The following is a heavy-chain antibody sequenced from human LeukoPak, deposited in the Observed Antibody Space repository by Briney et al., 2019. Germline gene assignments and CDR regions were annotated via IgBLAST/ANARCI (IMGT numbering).Heavy chain of an antibody. CDR3: ARDLNSVFWSGSLSFAS. CDR1: GFTFSDYY. D-gene: IGHD3-3*01. J-gene: IGHJ4*02. CDR2: ISSSGSTI. V-gene: IGHV3-11*04. Sequence: PGGSLRLSCAASGFTFSDYYMSWIRQAPGKGLEWVSYISSSGSTIYYADSVKGRFTISRDNAKNTLYLQMNSLRAEDTAVYYCARDLNSVFWSGSLSFASWGQGPLVTVSS.